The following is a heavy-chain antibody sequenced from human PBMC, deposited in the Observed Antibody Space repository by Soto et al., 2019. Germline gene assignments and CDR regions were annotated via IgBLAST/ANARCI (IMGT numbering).Heavy chain of an antibody. CDR1: GGTFSSYA. Sequence: QVQLVQSGAEVKKPGSSVRVSCKASGGTFSSYAISWVRQATGQGLEWMGGIIPIFGTANYAQKFQGRVTITADESTSTAYMELSSLRSEDTAVYYCSTVTTRFDAFDIWGQGTMVTVSS. V-gene: IGHV1-69*12. D-gene: IGHD4-17*01. CDR3: STVTTRFDAFDI. J-gene: IGHJ3*02. CDR2: IIPIFGTA.